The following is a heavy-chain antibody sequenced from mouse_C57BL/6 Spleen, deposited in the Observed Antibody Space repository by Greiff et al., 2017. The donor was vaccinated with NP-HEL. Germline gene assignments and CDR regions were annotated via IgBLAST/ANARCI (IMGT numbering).Heavy chain of an antibody. J-gene: IGHJ1*03. CDR3: ARRSEEWDYDWYFDV. CDR2: IWSGGST. D-gene: IGHD2-4*01. CDR1: GFSLTSYG. Sequence: QVQLKESGPGLVQPSQSLSITCTVSGFSLTSYGVHWVRQSPGKGLEWLGVIWSGGSTDYNAAFISRLSISKDNSKSQVFFKMNSLQADDTAIYYCARRSEEWDYDWYFDVWGTGTTVTVSS. V-gene: IGHV2-2*01.